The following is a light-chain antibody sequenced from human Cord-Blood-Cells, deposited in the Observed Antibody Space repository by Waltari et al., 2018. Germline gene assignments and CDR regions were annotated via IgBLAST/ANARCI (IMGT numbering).Light chain of an antibody. CDR2: DAS. CDR1: QSVSSY. Sequence: EIVLTQSPATLSSPPGERATLSCRASQSVSSYLAWYQQKPGQAPRLLIYDASNRATGIPARFSGSGSGTDFTLTISSLEPEDFAVYYCQQRSNWGLTFGGGTKVEIK. CDR3: QQRSNWGLT. V-gene: IGKV3-11*01. J-gene: IGKJ4*01.